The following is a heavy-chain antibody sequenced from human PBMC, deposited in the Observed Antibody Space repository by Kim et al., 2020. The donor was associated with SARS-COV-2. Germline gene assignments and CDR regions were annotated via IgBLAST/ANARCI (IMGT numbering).Heavy chain of an antibody. CDR3: ARVGYSSGWYAPDY. Sequence: AQKFQGRVTMTRDTSTSTVYMELSSLRSEDTAVYYCARVGYSSGWYAPDYWGQGTLVTVSS. V-gene: IGHV1-46*01. J-gene: IGHJ4*02. D-gene: IGHD6-19*01.